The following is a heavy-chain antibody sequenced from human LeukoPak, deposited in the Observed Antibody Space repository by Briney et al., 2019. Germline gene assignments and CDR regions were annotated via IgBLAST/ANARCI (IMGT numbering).Heavy chain of an antibody. CDR1: GYSFTSYW. Sequence: GESLKISCKGSGYSFTSYWIGWVRQMPGKGLEWMGIISPGDSDTRYSPSFQGQVTISADKSISTAYLQWSSLKASDTAMYYCARPSKNYDFWSGLPGYWGQGTLVTVSS. CDR2: ISPGDSDT. CDR3: ARPSKNYDFWSGLPGY. D-gene: IGHD3-3*01. J-gene: IGHJ4*02. V-gene: IGHV5-51*01.